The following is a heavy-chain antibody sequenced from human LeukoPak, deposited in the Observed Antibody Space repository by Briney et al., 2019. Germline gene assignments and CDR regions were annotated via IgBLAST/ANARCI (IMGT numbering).Heavy chain of an antibody. V-gene: IGHV4-59*08. CDR1: GGSISSYY. Sequence: PSETLSLTCTVSGGSISSYYWSWIRQPPGKGLEWIGYIYYSGSTNYNPSLKSRVTISVDTSKNQFFLKLSSVTAADTAVYYCARLPVRHGFDYWGQGTLVTVSS. CDR3: ARLPVRHGFDY. CDR2: IYYSGST. J-gene: IGHJ4*02. D-gene: IGHD2-8*01.